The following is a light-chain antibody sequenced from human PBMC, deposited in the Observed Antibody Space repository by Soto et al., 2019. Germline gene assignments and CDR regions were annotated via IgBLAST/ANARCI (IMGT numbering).Light chain of an antibody. V-gene: IGLV2-11*01. CDR1: SSDVGGYNY. Sequence: QSALTQPRSVSGSPGQSVTISCTGTSSDVGGYNYVSWYQQQSGKAPKLMIYDVSKRPSGVPGRFSGAKSGNRASLTISGLQAEDEADYYCFSYAGSYSFVFGSGTKVTVL. CDR2: DVS. J-gene: IGLJ1*01. CDR3: FSYAGSYSFV.